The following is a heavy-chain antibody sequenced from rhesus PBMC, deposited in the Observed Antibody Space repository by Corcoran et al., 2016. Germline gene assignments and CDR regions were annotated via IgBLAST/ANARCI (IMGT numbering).Heavy chain of an antibody. D-gene: IGHD1-1-1*01. Sequence: QLQLQESGPGLVNPSETLSVTCAVSGGSISSSYWSWIHQAPGKGLGWIGYIYGSCSSTNYNPSLKSRVTLSVDTCKHQLSLQLSSVTAADTAVYYCASTGMEDSWGQGVVVTVSS. CDR3: ASTGMEDS. V-gene: IGHV4-169*02. J-gene: IGHJ6*01. CDR1: GGSISSSY. CDR2: IYGSCSST.